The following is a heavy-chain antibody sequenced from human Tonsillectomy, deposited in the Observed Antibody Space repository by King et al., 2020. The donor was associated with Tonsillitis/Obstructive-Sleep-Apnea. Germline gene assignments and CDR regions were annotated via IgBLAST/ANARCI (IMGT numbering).Heavy chain of an antibody. CDR2: INPSDGFT. V-gene: IGHV1-46*01. Sequence: QLVQSGAEVKTPGASVKVSCKASGYTFTRYYIHWVRQARGQGLEWMGIINPSDGFTTYAQKFQGRVTMTTDTSASTVYLQLSSLRSEDTAVYYCARDDVGGGYLDSGGQEPLVTVSS. J-gene: IGHJ4*02. D-gene: IGHD3-22*01. CDR3: ARDDVGGGYLDS. CDR1: GYTFTRYY.